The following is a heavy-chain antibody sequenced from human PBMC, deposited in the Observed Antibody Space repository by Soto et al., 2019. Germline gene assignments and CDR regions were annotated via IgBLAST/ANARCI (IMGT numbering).Heavy chain of an antibody. J-gene: IGHJ4*02. D-gene: IGHD2-21*02. CDR3: ARVRNGDWYFDY. V-gene: IGHV3-74*01. CDR1: GFTFSSYW. Sequence: EVQLVESGGGLVQPGGSLRLSCAASGFTFSSYWMHWVRQVPGKGLVWVSRIKIDGSITSYADSMRGRFTISRDNAKNTLYLQMNSLRAEDTAVYYCARVRNGDWYFDYWGQGTLVTVSS. CDR2: IKIDGSIT.